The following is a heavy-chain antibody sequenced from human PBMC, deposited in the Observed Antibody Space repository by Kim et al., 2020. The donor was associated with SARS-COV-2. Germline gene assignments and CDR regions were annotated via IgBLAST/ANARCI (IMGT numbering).Heavy chain of an antibody. CDR3: ARVGSSDPIDAFDI. CDR2: ITPIFGTA. D-gene: IGHD6-25*01. CDR1: GATFNTFA. V-gene: IGHV1-69*13. J-gene: IGHJ3*02. Sequence: SVKVSCKASGATFNTFAISWVRQAPGQGLEWMGGITPIFGTAKFAEKFQGRVTITADESTSTAYMELSSLRFEDTAVYYCARVGSSDPIDAFDIWGQGTMVTVSS.